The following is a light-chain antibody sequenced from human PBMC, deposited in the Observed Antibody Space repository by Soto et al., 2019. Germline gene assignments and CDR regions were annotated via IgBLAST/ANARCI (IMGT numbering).Light chain of an antibody. CDR1: SSDFGTYNL. Sequence: QSALTQPASVSGSPGQSITISCTGISSDFGTYNLVSWYQHHPGKVPKLIIYEDNKRPSGVSNRFSGSKSGNTASLTISGLQAEDEADYYCCSYAGSSAFRVFGTGTKVTVL. CDR2: EDN. V-gene: IGLV2-23*02. J-gene: IGLJ1*01. CDR3: CSYAGSSAFRV.